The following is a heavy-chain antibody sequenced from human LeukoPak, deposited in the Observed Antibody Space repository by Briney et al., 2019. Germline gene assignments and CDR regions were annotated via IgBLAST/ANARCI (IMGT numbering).Heavy chain of an antibody. CDR2: FDPEDGET. Sequence: ASVKVSCKVSGYTLTELSMHWVRQAPGEGLEWMGGFDPEDGETIYAQKFQGRVTMTEDTSTDTAYMELSSLRSEDTAVYYCARERSKSSGYYYVYYYYGMDVWGQGTTVTVSS. D-gene: IGHD3-22*01. CDR3: ARERSKSSGYYYVYYYYGMDV. V-gene: IGHV1-24*01. CDR1: GYTLTELS. J-gene: IGHJ6*02.